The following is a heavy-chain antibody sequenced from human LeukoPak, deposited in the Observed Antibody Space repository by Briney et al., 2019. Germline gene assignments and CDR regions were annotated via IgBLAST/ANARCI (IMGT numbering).Heavy chain of an antibody. CDR2: IYTSGST. CDR1: GGSISSYY. D-gene: IGHD2/OR15-2a*01. V-gene: IGHV4-4*07. Sequence: SETLSLTCTVSGGSISSYYWSWIRQPAGKGLEWIGRIYTSGSTNYNLSLKSRVTMSVDTSKNQFSLKLSSVTAADTAVYYCAGHHPRNTVDFWGQGTLVTVSS. J-gene: IGHJ4*02. CDR3: AGHHPRNTVDF.